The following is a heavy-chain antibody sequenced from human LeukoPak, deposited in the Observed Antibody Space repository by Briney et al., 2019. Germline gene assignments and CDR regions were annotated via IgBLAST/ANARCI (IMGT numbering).Heavy chain of an antibody. CDR3: ARVPISTSARGYFDY. V-gene: IGHV4-61*08. Sequence: SETLSLTCTVSGGSVSSGGYYWSWIRQPPGKGPEWIGYIYYSGSTTYNPSLNSRVTISVDTSKNKFSLKLSSVTAADTAVYYCARVPISTSARGYFDYWGQGTLVTVSS. CDR1: GGSVSSGGYY. D-gene: IGHD3-10*01. CDR2: IYYSGST. J-gene: IGHJ4*02.